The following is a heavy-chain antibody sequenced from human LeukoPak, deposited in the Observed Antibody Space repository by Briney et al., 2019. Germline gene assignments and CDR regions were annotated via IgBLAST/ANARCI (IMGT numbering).Heavy chain of an antibody. CDR1: GFTFSDYS. J-gene: IGHJ4*02. V-gene: IGHV3-48*01. Sequence: GGSLRLSCAASGFTFSDYSMNWVRQAPGKGLGWISYIGIDSGNTNYADSVKGRFTISGDKAKNSLYLQMNSLRVEDTAVYYCARDYKYAFDNWGQGTLVTVFS. D-gene: IGHD5-24*01. CDR2: IGIDSGNT. CDR3: ARDYKYAFDN.